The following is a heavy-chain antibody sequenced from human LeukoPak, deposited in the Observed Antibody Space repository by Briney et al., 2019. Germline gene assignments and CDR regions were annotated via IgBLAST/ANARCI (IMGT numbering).Heavy chain of an antibody. CDR2: IIPIFGTA. D-gene: IGHD2-2*01. CDR1: GGTFSSYA. CDR3: ARDRGDCSSTSCSVENWFDP. V-gene: IGHV1-69*06. Sequence: SVKVSCKASGGTFSSYAISWVRQAPGQGLEWMGGIIPIFGTANYAQKFQGRVTITADKSTSTAYTELSSLRSEDTAVYYCARDRGDCSSTSCSVENWFDPWGQGTLVTVSS. J-gene: IGHJ5*02.